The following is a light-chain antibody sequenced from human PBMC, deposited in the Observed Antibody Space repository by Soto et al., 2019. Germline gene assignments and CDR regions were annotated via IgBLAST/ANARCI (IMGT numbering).Light chain of an antibody. Sequence: ESVLTQSPGTLSLSPGERATLSCRASQTIIGNYLAWYQQKPCQAPRLLIYGASNRATGVPDRVSGSYSGAAFHPNNTRLEPEDFAVYYCEQHVNSVYIFGQGTRLEIK. CDR1: QTIIGNY. CDR2: GAS. V-gene: IGKV3-20*01. CDR3: EQHVNSVYI. J-gene: IGKJ2*01.